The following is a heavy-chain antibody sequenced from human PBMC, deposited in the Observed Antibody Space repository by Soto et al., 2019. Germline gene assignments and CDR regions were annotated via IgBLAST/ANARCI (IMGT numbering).Heavy chain of an antibody. D-gene: IGHD2-21*02. V-gene: IGHV3-23*01. CDR2: ISDRPTGHT. CDR1: CFTFRHYT. J-gene: IGHJ4*02. CDR3: TTRMTAHFDY. Sequence: GSLRLSCVASCFTFRHYTLNWVRRAPGKGLEWVSTISDRPTGHTHYAESVRGRFTISRDDSRDTVFLQMDSLRAEDTAVYYCTTRMTAHFDYWGQGVLVTVSS.